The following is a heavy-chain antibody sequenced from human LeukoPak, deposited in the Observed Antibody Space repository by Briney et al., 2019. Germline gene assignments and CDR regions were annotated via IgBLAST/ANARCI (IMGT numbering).Heavy chain of an antibody. Sequence: SETLSLTCAVYGGSFSGYYWSWIRQPPGKGLEWIGSIYFVGSTYYTPSLKSRVTISLHTSNNQFSLKLRSVTTADTAVYYCARGDSGKSDDSLDIWGQGTMVTVSS. V-gene: IGHV4-34*01. CDR3: ARGDSGKSDDSLDI. D-gene: IGHD1-26*01. CDR2: IYFVGST. J-gene: IGHJ3*02. CDR1: GGSFSGYY.